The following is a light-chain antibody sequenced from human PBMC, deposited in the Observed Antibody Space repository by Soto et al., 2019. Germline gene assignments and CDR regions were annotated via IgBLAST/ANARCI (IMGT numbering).Light chain of an antibody. Sequence: EIVLTQSPGTLSLSPGERATLSCRASQSGSGLFLAWYQQKAGQAPRLLIYRASIRATGIPDRFSGSTSGTDFTLTITRLEREDFAVYYCQQYGDPPWTFGQGTRVDIK. CDR2: RAS. CDR1: QSGSGLF. J-gene: IGKJ1*01. CDR3: QQYGDPPWT. V-gene: IGKV3-20*01.